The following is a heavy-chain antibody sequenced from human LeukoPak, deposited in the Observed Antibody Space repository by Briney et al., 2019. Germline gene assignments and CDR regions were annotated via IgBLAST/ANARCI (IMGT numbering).Heavy chain of an antibody. CDR3: ARGLRITMIVVVTSFDY. J-gene: IGHJ4*02. CDR1: GYTFTSYY. V-gene: IGHV1-46*01. D-gene: IGHD3-22*01. Sequence: GASVKVSCKASGYTFTSYYMHWVRQAPGRGLEWMGIINPSGGSTSYAQKFQGRVTMTRDTSTSTVYMELSSLRSEDTAVYYCARGLRITMIVVVTSFDYWGQGTLVTVSS. CDR2: INPSGGST.